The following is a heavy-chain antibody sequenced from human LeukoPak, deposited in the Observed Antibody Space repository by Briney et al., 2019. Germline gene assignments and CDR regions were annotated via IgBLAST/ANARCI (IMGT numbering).Heavy chain of an antibody. CDR1: GASMSSYY. Sequence: SETLSLTCTVSGASMSSYYWTWIRQPPGKGLEWIGYIYSSGSTNSNPSLKSRVTISVDTSKNQFSLNLSSVTAADTAVYYCAKGGEAGLADWGQGTLVTVSS. CDR2: IYSSGST. CDR3: AKGGEAGLAD. D-gene: IGHD4-17*01. J-gene: IGHJ4*02. V-gene: IGHV4-59*01.